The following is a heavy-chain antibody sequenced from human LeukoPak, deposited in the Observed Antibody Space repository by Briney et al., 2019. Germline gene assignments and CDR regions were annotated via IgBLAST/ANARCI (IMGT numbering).Heavy chain of an antibody. CDR2: IYYSGST. Sequence: PSETLSLTCTVSGGSINNYCWSWIRQPPGKGLEWIGYIYYSGSTNYNPSLKSRVTISVDTSKNQFSLKLSSVTAADTAVYYCARRSTSVTTRRGVYYYYGMDVWGQGTTVTVSS. J-gene: IGHJ6*02. CDR3: ARRSTSVTTRRGVYYYYGMDV. D-gene: IGHD4-17*01. CDR1: GGSINNYC. V-gene: IGHV4-59*08.